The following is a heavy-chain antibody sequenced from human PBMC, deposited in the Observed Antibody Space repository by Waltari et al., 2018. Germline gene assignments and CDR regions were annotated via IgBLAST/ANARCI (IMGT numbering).Heavy chain of an antibody. V-gene: IGHV4-31*03. J-gene: IGHJ6*03. D-gene: IGHD1-26*01. CDR3: ARVRGRDVVGATPFGYYYYMDV. CDR2: IYYSGST. Sequence: QVQLQESGPGLVKPSQTLSLTCTVSGGSISSGGYYWSWIRQHPGKGLAWIGYIYYSGSTYYNPSLKSRVTISVDTSKNQFSLKLSSVTAADTAVYYCARVRGRDVVGATPFGYYYYMDVWGKGTTVTVSS. CDR1: GGSISSGGYY.